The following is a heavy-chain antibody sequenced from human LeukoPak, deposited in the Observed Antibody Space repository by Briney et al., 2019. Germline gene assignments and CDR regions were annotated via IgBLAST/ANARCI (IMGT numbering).Heavy chain of an antibody. Sequence: GGSLRLSCAASGFTFSSYAMHWVRQAPGKGLEYVSAISSNGGSTYYANSVKGRFTISRDNSKNTLYLQMGSLRAEDTAVYYCARGHNSSSSGFYYYYMDVWGRGTTVTVSS. CDR3: ARGHNSSSSGFYYYYMDV. D-gene: IGHD6-6*01. CDR2: ISSNGGST. CDR1: GFTFSSYA. V-gene: IGHV3-64*01. J-gene: IGHJ6*03.